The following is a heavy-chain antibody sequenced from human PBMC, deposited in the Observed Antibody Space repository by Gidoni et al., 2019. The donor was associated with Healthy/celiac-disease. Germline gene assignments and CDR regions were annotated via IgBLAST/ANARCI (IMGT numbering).Heavy chain of an antibody. D-gene: IGHD3-10*01. J-gene: IGHJ6*02. CDR2: INHSGST. V-gene: IGHV4-34*01. Sequence: QVQLQQWGAGLLKPSETLSLTCAVYGGSFSGYYWSWIRQPPGKGLEWIGEINHSGSTNYNPSLKSRVTISVDTSKNQFSLKLSSVTAADTAVYYCARACRVGELMSYYYYGMDVWGQGTTVTVSS. CDR1: GGSFSGYY. CDR3: ARACRVGELMSYYYYGMDV.